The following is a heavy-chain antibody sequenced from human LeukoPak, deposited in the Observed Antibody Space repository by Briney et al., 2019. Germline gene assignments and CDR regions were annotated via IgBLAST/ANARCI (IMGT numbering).Heavy chain of an antibody. CDR1: GGSISSGSYY. V-gene: IGHV4-61*02. CDR2: IYTSGST. CDR3: AGRYSSGWYEDVY. J-gene: IGHJ4*02. Sequence: SETLSLTCTVSGGSISSGSYYWSWIRQPAGKGLEWIGRIYTSGSTNYNPSLKSRVTISVDTSKNQFSLKLSPVTAADTAVYYCAGRYSSGWYEDVYWGQGTLVTVSS. D-gene: IGHD6-19*01.